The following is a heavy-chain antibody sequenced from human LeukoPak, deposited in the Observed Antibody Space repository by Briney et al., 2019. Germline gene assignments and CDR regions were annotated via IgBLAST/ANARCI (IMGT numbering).Heavy chain of an antibody. J-gene: IGHJ4*02. V-gene: IGHV3-30*02. CDR2: IQYDRST. CDR1: GFTFSNYG. Sequence: GGSLRLSCAASGFTFSNYGMHWVRQAPGKGLEWVAFIQYDRSTYYADFVKGRFTISRDHPKSTLYLQMNSLRAEDTAVYYCASILLWYVYDYWGQGTLVTVSS. CDR3: ASILLWYVYDY. D-gene: IGHD3-10*01.